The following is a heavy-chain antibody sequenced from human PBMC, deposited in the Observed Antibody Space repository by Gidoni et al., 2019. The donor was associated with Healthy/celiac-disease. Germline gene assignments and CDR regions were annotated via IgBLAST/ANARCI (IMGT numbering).Heavy chain of an antibody. V-gene: IGHV3-7*01. CDR3: AREHSSGCFDY. Sequence: EVQLVESGGGLVQPGGSLRLSCAASGFTFSSYWMSWVRQAPGKGLGWVANIKQDGSEKYYVDSVKGRFTISRDNAKNSLYLQMNSLRAEDTAVYYCAREHSSGCFDYWGQGTLVTVSS. CDR2: IKQDGSEK. CDR1: GFTFSSYW. D-gene: IGHD6-19*01. J-gene: IGHJ4*02.